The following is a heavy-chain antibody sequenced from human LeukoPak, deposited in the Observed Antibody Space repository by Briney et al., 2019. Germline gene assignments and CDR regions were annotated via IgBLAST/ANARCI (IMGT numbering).Heavy chain of an antibody. V-gene: IGHV3-23*01. CDR3: ARQYYYDSSGCLDY. CDR2: ISGSGGST. D-gene: IGHD3-22*01. Sequence: GGSLRLSCAASGFTFSSYEMNWVRQAPGKGLEWVSAISGSGGSTYYADSVKGRFTISRDNSKNTLYLQMNSLRAEDTAVYYCARQYYYDSSGCLDYWGQGTLVTVSS. J-gene: IGHJ4*02. CDR1: GFTFSSYE.